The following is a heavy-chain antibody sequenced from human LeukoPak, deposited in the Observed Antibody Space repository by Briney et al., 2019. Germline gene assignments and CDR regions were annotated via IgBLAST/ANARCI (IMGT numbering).Heavy chain of an antibody. CDR2: IYYSENT. D-gene: IGHD3-22*01. J-gene: IGHJ4*02. Sequence: SETLSLTCTVSGVSTSSYYWSWIRQPPGKGLEWIVYIYYSENTNYNSSLKSRVTISEDTSKNQFSLKLNSVTAADTAVYYCAGGNFYDSRGHPYHFHFWGQGTLVSVSS. V-gene: IGHV4-59*01. CDR1: GVSTSSYY. CDR3: AGGNFYDSRGHPYHFHF.